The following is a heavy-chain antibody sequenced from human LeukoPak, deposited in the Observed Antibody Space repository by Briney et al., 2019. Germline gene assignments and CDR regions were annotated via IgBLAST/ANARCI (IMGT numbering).Heavy chain of an antibody. CDR3: ARARRTNCSSTSCYTYYFDY. CDR1: GGSISSYY. Sequence: SETLSLTCTVSGGSISSYYWSWIRQPAGKGLEWIGRIYTSGSTNYNPSLKSRVTMSVDTSKNQFSLKLSSVTAADTAVYYCARARRTNCSSTSCYTYYFDYWGQGTLVTVSS. D-gene: IGHD2-2*02. CDR2: IYTSGST. J-gene: IGHJ4*02. V-gene: IGHV4-4*07.